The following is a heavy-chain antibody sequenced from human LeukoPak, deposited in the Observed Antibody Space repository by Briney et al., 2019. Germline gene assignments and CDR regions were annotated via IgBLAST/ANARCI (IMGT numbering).Heavy chain of an antibody. D-gene: IGHD6-13*01. CDR2: FYFGGKT. CDR1: GGPISTFS. J-gene: IGHJ5*02. V-gene: IGHV4-59*08. CDR3: ARRLRTAAGVDPDNWLDP. Sequence: SETLSLTCTVSGGPISTFSWNWIRQTPGKGLEWIGCFYFGGKTKYNPSLESRVTISVDTSKSQFSLKLRSLTAADTAVYYCARRLRTAAGVDPDNWLDPWGQGTLVTVSS.